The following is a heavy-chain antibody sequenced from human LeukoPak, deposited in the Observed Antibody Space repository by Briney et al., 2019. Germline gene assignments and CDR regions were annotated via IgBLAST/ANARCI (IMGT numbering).Heavy chain of an antibody. Sequence: ASVKVSCKASGYTFTNYDINWVRQATGQGLEWMGWMNPNSGNTAYAQKFQGRVTITTDESTSTAYMELSSLRSEDTAVYYCASGDASDFWSGAFDYWGQGTLVTVSS. CDR2: MNPNSGNT. CDR3: ASGDASDFWSGAFDY. J-gene: IGHJ4*02. CDR1: GYTFTNYD. V-gene: IGHV1-8*01. D-gene: IGHD3-3*01.